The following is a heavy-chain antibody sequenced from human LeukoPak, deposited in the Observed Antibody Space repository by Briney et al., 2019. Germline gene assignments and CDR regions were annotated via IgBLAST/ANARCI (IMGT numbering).Heavy chain of an antibody. D-gene: IGHD6-19*01. Sequence: CRSLRLSCAASGFTFDDYAMHWVRQAPGKGLEWVSGISWNSGSIGYADSVKGRFTVSRDNAKNSLYLQMNSLRAEDTALYYCAKAHGITVAGYYFDYWGQGTLVTVSS. CDR1: GFTFDDYA. V-gene: IGHV3-9*01. CDR3: AKAHGITVAGYYFDY. CDR2: ISWNSGSI. J-gene: IGHJ4*02.